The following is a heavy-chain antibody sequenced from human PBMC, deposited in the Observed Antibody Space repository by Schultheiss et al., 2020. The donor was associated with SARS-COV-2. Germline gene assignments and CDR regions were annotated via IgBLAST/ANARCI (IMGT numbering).Heavy chain of an antibody. Sequence: SETLSLTCAVSGYSISSGYYWGWIRQPPGKGLEWIGSIYHSGSTYYNPSLKSRVTISVDTSKNQFSLKLSSVTAADTAVYYCARSGGAWFDPWGHGTLVTVSS. CDR3: ARSGGAWFDP. CDR2: IYHSGST. CDR1: GYSISSGYY. D-gene: IGHD6-25*01. V-gene: IGHV4-38-2*01. J-gene: IGHJ5*02.